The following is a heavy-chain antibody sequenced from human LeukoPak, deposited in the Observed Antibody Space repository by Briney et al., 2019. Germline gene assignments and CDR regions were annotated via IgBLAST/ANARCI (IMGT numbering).Heavy chain of an antibody. CDR3: ARDIPPRADNWYFDL. CDR1: GYTFTSYG. V-gene: IGHV1-18*01. J-gene: IGHJ2*01. CDR2: ISAYNGNT. Sequence: ASVKVSCKASGYTFTSYGISWVRQAPGQGLEWMGWISAYNGNTNYAQKLQGRVTMTTDTPTSTAYMELRSLRSDDTAVYYCARDIPPRADNWYFDLWGRGTLVTVSS.